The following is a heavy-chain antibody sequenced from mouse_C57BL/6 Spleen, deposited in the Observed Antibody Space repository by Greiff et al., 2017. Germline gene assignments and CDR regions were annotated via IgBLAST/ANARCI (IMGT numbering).Heavy chain of an antibody. J-gene: IGHJ4*01. Sequence: QVQLQQPGAELVKPGASVKMSCKASGYTFTSYWITWVKQRPGQGLEWIGDIYPGSGSTNYNEKFKSKATLTVDTSSSTAYMQLSSLTSEDSAVYYCAIYNGSSYVGCYAMDYWGQGTSVTVSS. CDR1: GYTFTSYW. V-gene: IGHV1-55*01. CDR3: AIYNGSSYVGCYAMDY. CDR2: IYPGSGST. D-gene: IGHD1-1*01.